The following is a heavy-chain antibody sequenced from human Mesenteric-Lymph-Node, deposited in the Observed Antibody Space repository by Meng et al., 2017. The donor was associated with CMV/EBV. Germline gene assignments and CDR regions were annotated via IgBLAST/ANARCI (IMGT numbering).Heavy chain of an antibody. CDR1: GYTFTGYY. Sequence: ASVKVSCKASGYTFTGYYMHWVRQAPGQELEWMGWINPNSGGTNYAQKFQGRVTMTRDTSISTAYMELSRLRSDDTAVYYCARDRGDVVVPAEDAFDIWGQGTMVTVSS. CDR2: INPNSGGT. CDR3: ARDRGDVVVPAEDAFDI. J-gene: IGHJ3*02. D-gene: IGHD2-2*01. V-gene: IGHV1-2*02.